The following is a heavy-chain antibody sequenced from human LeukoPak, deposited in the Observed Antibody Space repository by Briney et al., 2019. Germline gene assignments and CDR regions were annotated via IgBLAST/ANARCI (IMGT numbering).Heavy chain of an antibody. CDR1: GFTFSSYA. CDR3: AGRAAAGRCFDY. CDR2: ISSGGSTI. Sequence: GGSLRLSCAASGFTFSSYAMSWVRQAPGKGLEWVSYISSGGSTISHADSVKGRFTISRDNAENSLYLQMNSLRAEDTAVYYCAGRAAAGRCFDYWGQGTLVTVSS. J-gene: IGHJ4*02. V-gene: IGHV3-48*04. D-gene: IGHD6-13*01.